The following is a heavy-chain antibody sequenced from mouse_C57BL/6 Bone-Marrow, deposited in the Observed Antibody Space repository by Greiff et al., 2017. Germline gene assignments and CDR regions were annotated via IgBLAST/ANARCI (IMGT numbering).Heavy chain of an antibody. CDR3: ARGSLLWYAMDY. Sequence: QVQLKQSGAELARPGASVKLSCKASGYTFTSYGISWVKQRTGQGLEWIGEIYPRSGNTYYNEKFKGKATLTADKSSSTAYMELRSLKYEDSADYFCARGSLLWYAMDYWGQGTSVTVSS. V-gene: IGHV1-81*01. CDR1: GYTFTSYG. D-gene: IGHD2-10*01. J-gene: IGHJ4*01. CDR2: IYPRSGNT.